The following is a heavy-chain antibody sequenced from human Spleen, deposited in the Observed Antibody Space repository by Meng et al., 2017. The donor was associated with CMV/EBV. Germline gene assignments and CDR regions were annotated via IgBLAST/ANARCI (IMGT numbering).Heavy chain of an antibody. CDR3: ARGLAGGGDY. CDR2: INHSGST. V-gene: IGHV4-39*07. Sequence: SETLSLTCSVSGDSISSNTYYWGWVRQPPGKGLEWIGEINHSGSTNYNPSLKSRVTISVDTSKNQFSLKLSSVTAADTAVYYCARGLAGGGDYWGQGTLVTVSS. D-gene: IGHD6-13*01. CDR1: GDSISSNTYY. J-gene: IGHJ4*02.